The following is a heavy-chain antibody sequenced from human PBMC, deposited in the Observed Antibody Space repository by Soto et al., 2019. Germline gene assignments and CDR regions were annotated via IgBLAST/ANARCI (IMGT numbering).Heavy chain of an antibody. D-gene: IGHD3-22*01. J-gene: IGHJ3*02. Sequence: ASVKVSCKASGYTFTSYGISWVRQAPGQGLEWMGWISAYNGNTNYAQKLQGRVTMTTDTSTSTAYMELRSLRSDDTAVYYCATEYYDRSRYYGTAAFDIWGQRTMVTLSS. CDR2: ISAYNGNT. CDR3: ATEYYDRSRYYGTAAFDI. CDR1: GYTFTSYG. V-gene: IGHV1-18*01.